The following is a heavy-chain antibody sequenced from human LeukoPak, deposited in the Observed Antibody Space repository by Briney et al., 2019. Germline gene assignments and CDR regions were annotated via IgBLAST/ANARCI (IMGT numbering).Heavy chain of an antibody. CDR2: INPNSGGA. CDR1: GYTFTGYY. Sequence: ASVTVSCKASGYTFTGYYIHWVRQAPGQGLEWMGRINPNSGGANYAQKFQGRVTMTRDTSISTAYMELSSLRSEDTAVYYCARVGYSYGPFDYWGQGTLVTVFS. J-gene: IGHJ4*02. D-gene: IGHD5-18*01. V-gene: IGHV1-2*06. CDR3: ARVGYSYGPFDY.